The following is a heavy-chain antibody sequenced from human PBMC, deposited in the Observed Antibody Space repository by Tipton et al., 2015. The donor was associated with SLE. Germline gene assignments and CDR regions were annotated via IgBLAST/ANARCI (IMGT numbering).Heavy chain of an antibody. D-gene: IGHD2-2*01. CDR2: IRYDGSNK. CDR1: GFTFSNYG. CDR3: AKGKYQLLHYFDY. V-gene: IGHV3-30*02. J-gene: IGHJ4*02. Sequence: SLRLSCAASGFTFSNYGMHWVRQAPGKGLEWVAFIRYDGSNKYYADSVKGRFTISRDNSKNTLYVQMNSLRAEDTAVYYCAKGKYQLLHYFDYWGQGTLVTVSS.